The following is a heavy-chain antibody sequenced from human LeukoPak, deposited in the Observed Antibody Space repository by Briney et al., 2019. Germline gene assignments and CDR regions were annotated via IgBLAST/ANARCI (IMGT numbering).Heavy chain of an antibody. CDR3: ARAKTLEPSPSNAFDF. CDR1: GYIFTSYG. Sequence: ASVKVSCKASGYIFTSYGISWVRQAPGQGLEWMGWISAYNGNTNYAQKLQGRVTMTTDTSTSTAYMELRSLRSDDTAVYYCARAKTLEPSPSNAFDFWGQGTMVIVSS. D-gene: IGHD1-1*01. CDR2: ISAYNGNT. J-gene: IGHJ3*01. V-gene: IGHV1-18*01.